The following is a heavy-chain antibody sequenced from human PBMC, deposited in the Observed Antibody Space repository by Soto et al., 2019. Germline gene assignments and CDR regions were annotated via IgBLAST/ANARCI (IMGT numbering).Heavy chain of an antibody. CDR1: GGSISNYY. V-gene: IGHV4-59*01. D-gene: IGHD2-2*02. CDR3: ASTVYPRAYFDY. Sequence: PSETLSLTCTVSGGSISNYYWSWIRQPPGKGLEWIGYIYYSGSTNYNPSLKSRVTISVDTSKNQFSLKLSSVTAADTAVYYCASTVYPRAYFDYWGQGTLVTVSS. J-gene: IGHJ4*02. CDR2: IYYSGST.